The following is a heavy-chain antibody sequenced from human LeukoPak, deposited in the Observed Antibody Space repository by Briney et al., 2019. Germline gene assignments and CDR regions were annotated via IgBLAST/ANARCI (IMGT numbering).Heavy chain of an antibody. Sequence: GGSLRLSRAASGFIFSNNWMSWVRQAPGKGLEWVANIKGDGSETYYVDSVKGRFTISRDNTRNSLYLQMNSLRAEDTAVYYCAKGQYSGSPYYFDYWGQGTLVTVSS. J-gene: IGHJ4*02. CDR2: IKGDGSET. V-gene: IGHV3-7*03. CDR1: GFIFSNNW. D-gene: IGHD1-26*01. CDR3: AKGQYSGSPYYFDY.